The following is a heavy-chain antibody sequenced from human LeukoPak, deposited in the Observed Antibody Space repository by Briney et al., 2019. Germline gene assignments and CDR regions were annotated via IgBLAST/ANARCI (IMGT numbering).Heavy chain of an antibody. V-gene: IGHV6-1*01. Sequence: SQTLSLSCVISGDSVSSNSAAWDWIRQSPSRGLEWLGRTYYRSRWYTEYATSVKSRITISPDTSKNQFSLQLTSVTPEDTAVYYCAKEIRDQQWWGQGSLVTVSS. D-gene: IGHD6-19*01. CDR2: TYYRSRWYT. CDR3: AKEIRDQQW. CDR1: GDSVSSNSAA. J-gene: IGHJ4*02.